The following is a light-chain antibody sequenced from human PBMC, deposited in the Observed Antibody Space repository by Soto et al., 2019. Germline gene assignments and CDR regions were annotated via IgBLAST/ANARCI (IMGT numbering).Light chain of an antibody. J-gene: IGLJ2*01. CDR2: EVS. Sequence: QSALTQPASVSGSPGQSITISCTGTGSDVGDYNYVSWYQQHPGKAPKLMIYEVSHRLSGVSNRFSGSKSGYTASLTISGLQDEDEADYYCSSYTSNSIVIFGGGTKVTAL. V-gene: IGLV2-14*01. CDR3: SSYTSNSIVI. CDR1: GSDVGDYNY.